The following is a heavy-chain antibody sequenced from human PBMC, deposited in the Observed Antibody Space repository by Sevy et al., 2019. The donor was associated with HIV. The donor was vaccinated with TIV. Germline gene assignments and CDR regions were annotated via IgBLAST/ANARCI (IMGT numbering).Heavy chain of an antibody. V-gene: IGHV4-30-4*08. D-gene: IGHD5-12*01. CDR2: IHHSGGT. CDR3: ASERGYSHGPFDY. J-gene: IGHJ4*02. Sequence: SETLSLTCPVSGGSISTSDSYWSWIRQPPGKGLEWIGYIHHSGGTYYNPFLKSRVAMSVDTSEKQFSLRLSFLTAADTAIYYCASERGYSHGPFDYWGQGALVTVSS. CDR1: GGSISTSDSY.